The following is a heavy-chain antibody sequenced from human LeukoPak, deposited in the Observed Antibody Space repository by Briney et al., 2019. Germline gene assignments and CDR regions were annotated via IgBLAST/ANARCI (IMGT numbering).Heavy chain of an antibody. Sequence: PSETLSLTCTVSGVSIKSSNYYWAWIRQPPGKGLEWIGEIYHSGSTNYNPSLKSRVTISVDKSKNQFSLKLSSVTAADTAVYYCARLPFYDSSGYWGQGTLVTVSS. CDR1: GVSIKSSNYY. V-gene: IGHV4-39*07. CDR2: IYHSGST. D-gene: IGHD3-22*01. J-gene: IGHJ4*02. CDR3: ARLPFYDSSGY.